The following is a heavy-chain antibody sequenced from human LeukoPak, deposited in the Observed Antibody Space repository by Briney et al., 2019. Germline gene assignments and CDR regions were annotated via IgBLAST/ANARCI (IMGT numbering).Heavy chain of an antibody. D-gene: IGHD2-8*01. Sequence: PGGSLRLSCAASGFTFSSYAMSWVRQAPGKGLEWVSAIRGSGGSTYYADSVKGRFTISRDNSKNTLYLQMNSLRAEDTAVYYCAKDGPSYCTNGVCYGYYFDYWGQGTLVTVSS. CDR2: IRGSGGST. J-gene: IGHJ4*02. CDR3: AKDGPSYCTNGVCYGYYFDY. V-gene: IGHV3-23*01. CDR1: GFTFSSYA.